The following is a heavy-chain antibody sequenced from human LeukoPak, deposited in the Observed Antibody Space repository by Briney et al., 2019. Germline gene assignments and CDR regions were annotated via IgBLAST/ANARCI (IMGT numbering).Heavy chain of an antibody. V-gene: IGHV4-34*01. CDR3: ARGPLDTAVATYYFDY. CDR2: LNHSGST. CDR1: GGSFSGYY. D-gene: IGHD5-18*01. J-gene: IGHJ4*02. Sequence: RTSETLSLTCAVYGGSFSGYYWSWIRQPPGKGLEWIGELNHSGSTNYNPSLKSRVTISLDTSKDQFSLKLSSVTAADTAVYYCARGPLDTAVATYYFDYWAQGTLVTVSS.